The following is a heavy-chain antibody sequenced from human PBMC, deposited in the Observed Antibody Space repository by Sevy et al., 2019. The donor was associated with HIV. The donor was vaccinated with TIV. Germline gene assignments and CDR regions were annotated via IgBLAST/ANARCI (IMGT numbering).Heavy chain of an antibody. CDR3: AKVRGGRNYDFWSGYYTDAFDI. CDR1: GFTFDDYA. CDR2: ISWNSGSI. J-gene: IGHJ3*02. Sequence: GGSLRLSCAASGFTFDDYAMHWVRQAPGKGLEWVSGISWNSGSIGYADSVKGRFTISRDNAKNSLYLQMNSLRAEDTALYYCAKVRGGRNYDFWSGYYTDAFDIWGQGTMVTVSS. V-gene: IGHV3-9*01. D-gene: IGHD3-3*01.